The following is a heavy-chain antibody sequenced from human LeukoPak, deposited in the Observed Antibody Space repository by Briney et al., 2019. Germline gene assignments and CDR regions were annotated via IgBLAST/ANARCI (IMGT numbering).Heavy chain of an antibody. CDR1: GFIFSSFT. Sequence: PGGSLRLSCVASGFIFSSFTMHWVRQAPGKGLEWVAVISYDEINQYYAESVRGRFTISRDNSKNTLYLQMNSLRVEDTALYYCARDLSKHGDYVEDALDVWGQGTMVTV. D-gene: IGHD4-17*01. J-gene: IGHJ3*01. CDR3: ARDLSKHGDYVEDALDV. V-gene: IGHV3-30*04. CDR2: ISYDEINQ.